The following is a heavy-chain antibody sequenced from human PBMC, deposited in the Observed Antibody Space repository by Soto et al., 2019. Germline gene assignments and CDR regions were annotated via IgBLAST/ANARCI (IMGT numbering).Heavy chain of an antibody. CDR3: ARDRAEYCGGVSCNEFDS. J-gene: IGHJ4*02. CDR1: GFTFSSYS. CDR2: ISSSSSNI. Sequence: EVQLVESGGGLVQPGGSLRLSCTASGFTFSSYSMNWVRQAPGKGLEWVSYISSSSSNIYYADSVKGQFAISRDNAKNSLYLQMNSLRVEDTAVYYCARDRAEYCGGVSCNEFDSWGQGTLVTVSS. D-gene: IGHD2-15*01. V-gene: IGHV3-48*01.